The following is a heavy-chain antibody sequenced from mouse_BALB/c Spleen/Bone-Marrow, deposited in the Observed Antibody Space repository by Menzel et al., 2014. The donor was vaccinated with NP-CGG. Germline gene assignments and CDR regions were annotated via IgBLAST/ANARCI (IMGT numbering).Heavy chain of an antibody. J-gene: IGHJ4*01. V-gene: IGHV1S81*02. CDR1: SYTFTSYY. CDR3: TRGRRDAMDY. Sequence: VQLQQSGAELVKPGASVKLSCKASSYTFTSYYMYWVKQRPGQGLEWIGEINPSNGGTNFNEKFKSKATLTVDKSSSTAYMRPSSLTSEDSAVYYCTRGRRDAMDYWGQGTSVTVSS. CDR2: INPSNGGT.